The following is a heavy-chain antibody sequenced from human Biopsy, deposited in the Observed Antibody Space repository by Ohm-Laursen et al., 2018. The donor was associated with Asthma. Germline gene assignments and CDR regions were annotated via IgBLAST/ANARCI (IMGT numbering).Heavy chain of an antibody. CDR2: IYYSGTT. CDR3: VRGSSSWHHGPFHYYYGLDV. CDR1: SGSGGYMRSGNYY. Sequence: SDTLSLTCSLSSGSGGYMRSGNYYWGWIRQPPGKGLEWIGSIYYSGTTYYSPSFESRFTVSADTSKNQFSLKLTSVTAADTAVYYCVRGSSSWHHGPFHYYYGLDVWGQGTTATVSS. V-gene: IGHV4-39*01. J-gene: IGHJ6*02. D-gene: IGHD6-13*01.